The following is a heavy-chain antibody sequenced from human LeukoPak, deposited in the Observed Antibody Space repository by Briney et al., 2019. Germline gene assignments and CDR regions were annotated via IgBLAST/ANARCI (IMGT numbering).Heavy chain of an antibody. J-gene: IGHJ4*02. CDR2: ISWNSGSI. V-gene: IGHV3-9*03. Sequence: PGRSLRLSCAASGFTFDDYAMHWVRQAPGKGLEWVSGISWNSGSIGYADSVKGRFTISRDNDKNSLYLQMNSLRVADMALYYCAKGPVADSGYDLGGGYFDYWGQGTLVTVSS. D-gene: IGHD5-12*01. CDR1: GFTFDDYA. CDR3: AKGPVADSGYDLGGGYFDY.